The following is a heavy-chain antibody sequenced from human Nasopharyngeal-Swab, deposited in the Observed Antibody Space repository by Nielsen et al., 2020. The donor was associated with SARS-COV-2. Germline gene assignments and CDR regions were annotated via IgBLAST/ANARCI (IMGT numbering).Heavy chain of an antibody. CDR1: GGTFSSYA. CDR3: ARTYYYGSGSYYNFDY. D-gene: IGHD3-10*01. Sequence: SVKVSCKASGGTFSSYAISWVRQALGQGLEWMGGIIPIFGTANYAQKFQGRVTITADESTSTAYMELSSLRSEDTAVYYCARTYYYGSGSYYNFDYWGQGTLVTVSS. J-gene: IGHJ4*02. V-gene: IGHV1-69*13. CDR2: IIPIFGTA.